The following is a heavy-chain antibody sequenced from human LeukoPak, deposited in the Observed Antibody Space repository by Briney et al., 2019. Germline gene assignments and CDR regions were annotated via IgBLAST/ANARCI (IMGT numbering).Heavy chain of an antibody. CDR1: GYTFTTYD. J-gene: IGHJ4*02. CDR2: MNPNSANT. V-gene: IGHV1-8*01. D-gene: IGHD2-8*02. Sequence: ASVKVSCKAPGYTFTTYDINWVRQATGQGLEWMGWMNPNSANTGYAQKFQGRVTITRNTSISTAYMELNSLGSDDTAVYYCARARLVRGPVTPLYYFDYWGQGVLVTVSS. CDR3: ARARLVRGPVTPLYYFDY.